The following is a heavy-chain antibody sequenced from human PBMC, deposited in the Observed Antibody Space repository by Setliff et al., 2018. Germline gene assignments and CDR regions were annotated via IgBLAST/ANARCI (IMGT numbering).Heavy chain of an antibody. Sequence: AASVKVSCKASGYTFAGYYIHWVRQTPGQGLEWMGHINPIGGGATYAQKFHGRVTMTRDSPTSTVYMELRSLTSDDTAVYYCARGQTLRHFDWPTAFGYWGLGTLVTVSS. CDR2: INPIGGGA. D-gene: IGHD3-9*01. CDR1: GYTFAGYY. CDR3: ARGQTLRHFDWPTAFGY. V-gene: IGHV1-2*06. J-gene: IGHJ4*02.